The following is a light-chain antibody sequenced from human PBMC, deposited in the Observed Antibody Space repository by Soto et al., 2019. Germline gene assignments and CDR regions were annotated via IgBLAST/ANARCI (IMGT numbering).Light chain of an antibody. Sequence: QSALTQPRSVSGSPGQSVTISCTGTTSDVGGYNYVSWYQQHPGKAPKLMIYEVSNRPSGVSNRFSGSKSGNTASLTISGLLAEDEADYYCSSYTSSSTVVFGGGTKLTVL. CDR1: TSDVGGYNY. CDR2: EVS. V-gene: IGLV2-14*01. J-gene: IGLJ2*01. CDR3: SSYTSSSTVV.